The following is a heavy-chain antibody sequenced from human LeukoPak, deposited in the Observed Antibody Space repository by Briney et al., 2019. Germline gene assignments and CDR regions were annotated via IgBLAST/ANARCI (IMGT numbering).Heavy chain of an antibody. Sequence: PSETLSLTCAVYGGSFSGYYWSWIRQPPGKGLEWIGEINHSGSTNYDPSLKSRVTISVDTSKNQFSLKLSSVTAADTAVYYCARAQFYDFWSGYPRHYYFDYWGQGTLVTVSS. D-gene: IGHD3-3*01. J-gene: IGHJ4*02. V-gene: IGHV4-34*01. CDR2: INHSGST. CDR3: ARAQFYDFWSGYPRHYYFDY. CDR1: GGSFSGYY.